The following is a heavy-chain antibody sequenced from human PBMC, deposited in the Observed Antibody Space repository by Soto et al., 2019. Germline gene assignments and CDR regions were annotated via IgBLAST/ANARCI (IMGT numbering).Heavy chain of an antibody. CDR3: ARQGGNPYYFDY. J-gene: IGHJ4*02. CDR2: IYYSGST. Sequence: SETLSLTCTVSGGSISSSSYYWGWIRQPPGKGLEWIGGIYYSGSTYYNPSLKSRVTISVDTSKNQFSLKLSSVTAADTAVYYCARQGGNPYYFDYWGQGTLVTVSS. V-gene: IGHV4-39*01. D-gene: IGHD1-26*01. CDR1: GGSISSSSYY.